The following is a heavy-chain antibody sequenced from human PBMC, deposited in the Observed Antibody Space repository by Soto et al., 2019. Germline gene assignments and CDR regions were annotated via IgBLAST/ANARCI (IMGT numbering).Heavy chain of an antibody. Sequence: RASVKVSCKASGYTFTSYGISWVRQAPGQGLEWMGWISAYNGNTNYAQKLQGRVTMTTDTSTSTAYMELRSLRSDDTAVYYCARALVDFWSGYTGMDVWGQGTTVTVSS. V-gene: IGHV1-18*04. CDR2: ISAYNGNT. CDR3: ARALVDFWSGYTGMDV. D-gene: IGHD3-3*01. J-gene: IGHJ6*02. CDR1: GYTFTSYG.